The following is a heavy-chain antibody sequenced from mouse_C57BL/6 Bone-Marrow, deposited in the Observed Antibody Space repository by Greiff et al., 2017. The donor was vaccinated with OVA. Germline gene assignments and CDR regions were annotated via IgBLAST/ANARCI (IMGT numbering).Heavy chain of an antibody. J-gene: IGHJ3*01. CDR1: GYTFTSYG. CDR3: ARGVRRFAY. D-gene: IGHD2-14*01. CDR2: IYPRSGNT. Sequence: LQESGAELARPGASVKLSCKASGYTFTSYGISWVKQRTGQGLEWIGEIYPRSGNTYYNEKFKGKATLTADKSSSTAYMELRRLTSEDTAVYFCARGVRRFAYWGQGTLVTVSA. V-gene: IGHV1-81*01.